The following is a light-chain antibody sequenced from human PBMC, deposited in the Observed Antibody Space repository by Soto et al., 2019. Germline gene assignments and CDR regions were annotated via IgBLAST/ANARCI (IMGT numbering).Light chain of an antibody. V-gene: IGKV2-24*01. CDR1: QSLVYSDGNTY. CDR2: QAS. CDR3: IQLSHFPRT. J-gene: IGKJ1*01. Sequence: VLTQTPLSSPVTLGQPASISCRSSQSLVYSDGNTYLSGLQQRPGQPPRLLIYQASNRFSGVPDRFSGSGAETDFTLKISRVEAENVGVYSGIQLSHFPRTVGQGTKVEI.